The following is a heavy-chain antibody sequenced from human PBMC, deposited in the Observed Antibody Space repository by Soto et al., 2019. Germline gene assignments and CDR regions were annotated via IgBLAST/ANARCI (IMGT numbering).Heavy chain of an antibody. CDR2: IIPISGTT. D-gene: IGHD3-10*01. Sequence: QVHLVQSGAEVKKPGSSVKVSCKASGGTFSSDAIIWVRQAPRRGLEWMGGIIPISGTTNYAQKFQGRVTITADESTSTVYMELSSLRSEDTAVYYCARDAGDMMRGVMGFFDYWGQGTLVTVSS. V-gene: IGHV1-69*01. CDR3: ARDAGDMMRGVMGFFDY. J-gene: IGHJ4*02. CDR1: GGTFSSDA.